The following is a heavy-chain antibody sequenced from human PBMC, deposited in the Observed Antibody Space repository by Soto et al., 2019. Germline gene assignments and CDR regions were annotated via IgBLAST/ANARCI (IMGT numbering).Heavy chain of an antibody. CDR1: GYTFTSYY. CDR3: ARVGQHYDFWSGYPIPYGMDV. J-gene: IGHJ6*02. CDR2: INPSGGST. V-gene: IGHV1-46*01. D-gene: IGHD3-3*01. Sequence: ASVKVSCKASGYTFTSYYMHWVRQAPGQGLEWMGIINPSGGSTSYAQKFQGRVTMTRDTSTSTVYMELSSLRSEDTAVYYCARVGQHYDFWSGYPIPYGMDVWGQGTTVTVSS.